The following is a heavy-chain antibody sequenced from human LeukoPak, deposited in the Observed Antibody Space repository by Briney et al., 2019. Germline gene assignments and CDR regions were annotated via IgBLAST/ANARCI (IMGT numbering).Heavy chain of an antibody. J-gene: IGHJ6*03. Sequence: PSETLSLTCAVYGGSFSGYYWSWIRQPPGKGLEWIGEINHSGSTNYNPSLKSRVTMSVDTSKNQFSLKLSSVTAADTAVYYCARVSGYDFDYYYYYMDVWGKGTTVTVSS. D-gene: IGHD5-12*01. V-gene: IGHV4-34*01. CDR1: GGSFSGYY. CDR3: ARVSGYDFDYYYYYMDV. CDR2: INHSGST.